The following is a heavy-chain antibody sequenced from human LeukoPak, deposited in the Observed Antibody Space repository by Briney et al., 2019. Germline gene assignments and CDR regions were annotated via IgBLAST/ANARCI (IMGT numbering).Heavy chain of an antibody. CDR3: ARAAGSGWYMDYFDY. D-gene: IGHD6-19*01. CDR2: IYPGDSDT. Sequence: GESLKISCKGSGYSFTSYWIGWVRQMPGKGLEWMGIIYPGDSDTRYSPSFQGQVTISADKSISTAYLQWSSLKASDTAMYYCARAAGSGWYMDYFDYWGQGTLVTVSS. V-gene: IGHV5-51*01. J-gene: IGHJ4*02. CDR1: GYSFTSYW.